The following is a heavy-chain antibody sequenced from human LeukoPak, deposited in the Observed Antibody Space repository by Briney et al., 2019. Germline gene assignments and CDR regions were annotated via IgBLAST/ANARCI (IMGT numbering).Heavy chain of an antibody. CDR2: INPSGGNT. Sequence: ASVNVSCKASGYTFTSYYMHRVRQAPGQGLEWMGIINPSGGNTNYAQKLQGRITMTIETSTSTAYMELRSLRSDDTAVYYCARGGSRVVTYGNFDYWGQGTLVTVSS. V-gene: IGHV1-46*01. CDR1: GYTFTSYY. CDR3: ARGGSRVVTYGNFDY. D-gene: IGHD2-21*02. J-gene: IGHJ4*02.